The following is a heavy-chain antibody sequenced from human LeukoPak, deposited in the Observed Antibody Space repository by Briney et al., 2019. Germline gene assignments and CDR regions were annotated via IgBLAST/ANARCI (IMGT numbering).Heavy chain of an antibody. J-gene: IGHJ4*02. Sequence: SETLSLTCSVSDGSIRTYYWSWIRQSPGQGLEWIGNIYYRGDINYNPSLKSRVIISIDTSKNQFSLKVTSLTTADTAVYYCATNKDWAEADWGQGTLVIVSS. CDR1: DGSIRTYY. V-gene: IGHV4-59*03. CDR2: IYYRGDI. D-gene: IGHD3/OR15-3a*01. CDR3: ATNKDWAEAD.